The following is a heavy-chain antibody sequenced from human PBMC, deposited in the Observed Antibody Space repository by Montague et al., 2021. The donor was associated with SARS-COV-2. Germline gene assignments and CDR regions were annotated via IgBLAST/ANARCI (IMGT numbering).Heavy chain of an antibody. V-gene: IGHV4-34*01. J-gene: IGHJ4*02. CDR2: INHRGST. CDR3: ARGRQHINMVVVVVTGGEYYFDF. Sequence: SETLSLTCAVYDGSFSDYSWTWIRQPPGKGLEWIGEINHRGSTNYNPSLKSRVTISVDTSKNQFSLKMTSVTAADTAVYYCARGRQHINMVVVVVTGGEYYFDFWGQGTLVDASS. D-gene: IGHD3-22*01. CDR1: DGSFSDYS.